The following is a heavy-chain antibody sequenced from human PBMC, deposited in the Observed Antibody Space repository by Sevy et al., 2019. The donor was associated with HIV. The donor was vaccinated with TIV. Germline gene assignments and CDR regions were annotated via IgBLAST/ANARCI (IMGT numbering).Heavy chain of an antibody. CDR1: GYTFTDYY. Sequence: SSVKVSCKASGYTFTDYYIHWVRQAPGQGLEWMAWINPNDGVTNYAQRFQGGVTVTRDTSISTAYMELRRLRSDDTAIYYCARLTTMPTSDLYGMDVWGQGTTVTVSS. J-gene: IGHJ6*02. CDR3: ARLTTMPTSDLYGMDV. D-gene: IGHD1-1*01. V-gene: IGHV1-2*02. CDR2: INPNDGVT.